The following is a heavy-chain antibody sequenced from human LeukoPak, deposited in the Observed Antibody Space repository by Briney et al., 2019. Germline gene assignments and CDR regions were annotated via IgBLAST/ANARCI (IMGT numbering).Heavy chain of an antibody. CDR3: ARESSSGILNDY. D-gene: IGHD1-26*01. V-gene: IGHV4-59*12. Sequence: SETLSLTCTVSGGSISSYYWSWIRQPPGKGLEWIGYIYYSGSTNYNPSLKSRVTISVDTSKNQFSLKLSSVTAADTAVYYCARESSSGILNDYWGQGTLVTVSS. J-gene: IGHJ4*02. CDR2: IYYSGST. CDR1: GGSISSYY.